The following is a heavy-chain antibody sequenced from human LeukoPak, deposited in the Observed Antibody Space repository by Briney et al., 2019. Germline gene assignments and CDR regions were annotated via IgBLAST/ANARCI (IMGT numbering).Heavy chain of an antibody. CDR1: GFTFSSYA. Sequence: GGSLRLSCAASGFTFSSYAMSWVRQAPGKGQEWVSSISGSGGSTYYADSVKGRFTISRDNSKNTLYVQMNSLRAEDTAVYYCAKDGGDCSTTSCQGRYFDYWGQGTLVTVSS. J-gene: IGHJ4*02. CDR2: ISGSGGST. D-gene: IGHD2-2*01. CDR3: AKDGGDCSTTSCQGRYFDY. V-gene: IGHV3-23*01.